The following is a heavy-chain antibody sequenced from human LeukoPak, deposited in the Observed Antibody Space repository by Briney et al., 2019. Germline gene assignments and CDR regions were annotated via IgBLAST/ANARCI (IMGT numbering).Heavy chain of an antibody. J-gene: IGHJ4*02. CDR2: IYYSGST. CDR3: VGEEYGTGSYYKSSD. Sequence: SETLSLTCGVSGGSISSSSYYWGWIRQPPGKGLEWIGSIYYSGSTYYNPSLESRVTVSVDTSKNLCSLKLTSVTAADTAVYYCVGEEYGTGSYYKSSDWGQGTLVTVSS. CDR1: GGSISSSSYY. D-gene: IGHD3-10*01. V-gene: IGHV4-39*01.